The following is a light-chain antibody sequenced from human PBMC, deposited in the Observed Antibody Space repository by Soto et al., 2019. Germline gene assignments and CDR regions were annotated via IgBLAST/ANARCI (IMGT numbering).Light chain of an antibody. CDR2: GAS. CDR3: QQYNNWPPYT. CDR1: QSVNSN. Sequence: EIVMTQSPATLSVSPGERATLSCRASQSVNSNLAWYQQTPGQAPSLLIYGASTRATGVPARFSGSGSGTECTLTISSLPSEDFGVYYCQQYNNWPPYTFGKGTKLEIK. V-gene: IGKV3-15*01. J-gene: IGKJ2*01.